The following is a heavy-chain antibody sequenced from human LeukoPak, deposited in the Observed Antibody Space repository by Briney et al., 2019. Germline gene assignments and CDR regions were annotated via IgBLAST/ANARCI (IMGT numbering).Heavy chain of an antibody. CDR2: ISSSSSYI. Sequence: GGSLRLSCAASGFTFSSYSMNWVRQAPGKGLEWVSSISSSSSYIYYADSVKGRFTISRDNAKNSLYLQMNSLRAEDTAVYYCARARDGYNIDYWGQGTLVTVSS. CDR3: ARARDGYNIDY. D-gene: IGHD5-24*01. J-gene: IGHJ4*02. CDR1: GFTFSSYS. V-gene: IGHV3-21*01.